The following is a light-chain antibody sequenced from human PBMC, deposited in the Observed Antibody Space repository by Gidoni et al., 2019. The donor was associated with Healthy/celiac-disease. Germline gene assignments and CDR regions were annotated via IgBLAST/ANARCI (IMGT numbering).Light chain of an antibody. Sequence: DIKTTQSPSSLSASVGDRVTITCRASQSISSYLNCYQQKPGKAPKLLIYSASSLQSGVPSRFSGSGSGTDFTLTISSLQPEDFATYYCQQSYSTPPYTFGQGTKLEIK. CDR3: QQSYSTPPYT. J-gene: IGKJ2*01. CDR1: QSISSY. CDR2: SAS. V-gene: IGKV1-39*01.